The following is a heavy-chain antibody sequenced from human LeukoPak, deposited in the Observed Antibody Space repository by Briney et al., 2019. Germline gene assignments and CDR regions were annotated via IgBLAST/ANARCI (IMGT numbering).Heavy chain of an antibody. Sequence: GASVKVSCKASGYTFTSYDINWVRQATGQGLEWMGWMNPNSGNTGYAQKFQGRVTITRNTSISTAYMELSSLRSEDTAVYYCAREGREYSSRPLDYWGQGTLVTVSS. CDR2: MNPNSGNT. V-gene: IGHV1-8*03. J-gene: IGHJ4*02. CDR3: AREGREYSSRPLDY. D-gene: IGHD6-6*01. CDR1: GYTFTSYD.